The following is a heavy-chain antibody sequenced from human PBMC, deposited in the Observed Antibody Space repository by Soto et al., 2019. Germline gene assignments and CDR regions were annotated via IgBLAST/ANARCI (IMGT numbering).Heavy chain of an antibody. Sequence: QVQLQQWGAGLLKPSETLSLTCAVYGGSFSGYYWSWIRQPPGKGLEWIGEINHSGSTNYNPSLKSRVPISVDTSKNQFSLKLSSVTAADTAVYYCARGGRDGYTVWGQGTLVTVSS. CDR2: INHSGST. CDR1: GGSFSGYY. D-gene: IGHD5-12*01. CDR3: ARGGRDGYTV. J-gene: IGHJ4*02. V-gene: IGHV4-34*01.